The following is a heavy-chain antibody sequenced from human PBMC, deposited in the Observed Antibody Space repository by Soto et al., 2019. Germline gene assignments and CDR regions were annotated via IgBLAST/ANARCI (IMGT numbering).Heavy chain of an antibody. CDR1: GFTFSGYG. CDR3: AKDLEAYYYDSSGYSY. D-gene: IGHD3-22*01. Sequence: QVQLVESGGGVVQPGRSLRLSCAASGFTFSGYGMHWVRQAPGKGLEWVAVISYDGSNKYYADSVKGRFTISRDNSKNTQYLQMNSLIAEDTAVYYCAKDLEAYYYDSSGYSYWGQGTLVTVSS. J-gene: IGHJ4*02. V-gene: IGHV3-30*18. CDR2: ISYDGSNK.